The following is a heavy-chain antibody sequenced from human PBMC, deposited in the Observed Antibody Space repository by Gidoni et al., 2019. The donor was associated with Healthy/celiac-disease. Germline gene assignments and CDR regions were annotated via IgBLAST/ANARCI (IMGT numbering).Heavy chain of an antibody. J-gene: IGHJ6*02. CDR2: CRSSSSTI. CDR1: GFTFSSYS. D-gene: IGHD6-13*01. V-gene: IGHV3-48*01. Sequence: EVQLVESGGGLVQPGGSLRLSCAASGFTFSSYSVSWVSQAPGKGLAWVSYCRSSSSTISYADSVTARFTISRDNAKNSLYLQMNSLRAEDTAVYYCARDSRYSSSWYAGPYYYYGMDVWCQGTTVTVSS. CDR3: ARDSRYSSSWYAGPYYYYGMDV.